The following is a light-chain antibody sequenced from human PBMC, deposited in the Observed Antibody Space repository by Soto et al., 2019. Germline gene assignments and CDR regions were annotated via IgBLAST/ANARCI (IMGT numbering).Light chain of an antibody. CDR2: GAS. CDR3: QQCGNSPYT. CDR1: QSVNSN. J-gene: IGKJ2*01. Sequence: EIVMTQSPATLSVSPGERGTLSCRASQSVNSNLAWYQQKPGQAPRLLIDGASTRATGIPARFSGSGSGTEFTLTISSLQSEDFAVYYCQQCGNSPYTFGQGTKLEI. V-gene: IGKV3D-15*02.